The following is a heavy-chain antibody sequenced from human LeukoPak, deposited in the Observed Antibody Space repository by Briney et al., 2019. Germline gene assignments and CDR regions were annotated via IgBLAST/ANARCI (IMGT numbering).Heavy chain of an antibody. D-gene: IGHD1-26*01. Sequence: GGSLRLSCAASGFTLSSYGMHWVRQAPGKGLEWVANINQDGSGKHYVDSVKGRFTISRDNAKNSLYLQMNSLRAEDAAVYFCAKASIAGAIGVLDYWGQGTLVTVSS. CDR2: INQDGSGK. CDR3: AKASIAGAIGVLDY. J-gene: IGHJ4*02. CDR1: GFTLSSYG. V-gene: IGHV3-7*01.